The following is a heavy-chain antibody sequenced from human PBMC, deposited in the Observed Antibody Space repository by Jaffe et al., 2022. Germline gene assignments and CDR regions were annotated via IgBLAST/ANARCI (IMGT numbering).Heavy chain of an antibody. D-gene: IGHD1-7*01. Sequence: EVQLVESGGGLVQPGGSLRLSCVASGFTFSTYNMKWVRQTPGQGLEWVSFISSTSDRKYYGDSVQGRFTISRDNAKNSLYLQMNSLRVEDTAVYYCARDALTGTLQAHPFDMWGQGTLVTVSS. CDR1: GFTFSTYN. CDR3: ARDALTGTLQAHPFDM. J-gene: IGHJ3*02. V-gene: IGHV3-48*01. CDR2: ISSTSDRK.